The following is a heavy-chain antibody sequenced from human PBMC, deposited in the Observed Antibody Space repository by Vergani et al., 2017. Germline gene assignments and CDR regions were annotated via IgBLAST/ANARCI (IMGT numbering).Heavy chain of an antibody. CDR3: ARASLRALVGYYYYMDV. CDR2: IFPSGNS. D-gene: IGHD3-16*02. Sequence: QLQLQESGSGLVKPSQTLSLTCDVSGDSITNGGFSWNWIRHPPGKGPEWIGYIFPSGNSDCNPSLKNRVSITLDKTKNQFSMWVNSVTAADTAVYFCARASLRALVGYYYYMDVWGKGKTVVVSS. J-gene: IGHJ6*03. CDR1: GDSITNGGFS. V-gene: IGHV4-30-2*01.